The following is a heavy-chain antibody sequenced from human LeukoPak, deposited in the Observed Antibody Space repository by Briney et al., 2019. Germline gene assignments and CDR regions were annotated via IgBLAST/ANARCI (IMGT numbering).Heavy chain of an antibody. J-gene: IGHJ2*01. Sequence: GGSLRLSCGASGFTFSTYWIHWVRQAPGKGLVWVSQIKFDGSLASYADSVKGRFTISRDNAKNTLYLQMNSLGTEDTAVYYCVTGHYDSRMYFDLWGRGTLVTVSS. CDR3: VTGHYDSRMYFDL. CDR2: IKFDGSLA. V-gene: IGHV3-74*01. CDR1: GFTFSTYW. D-gene: IGHD3-16*01.